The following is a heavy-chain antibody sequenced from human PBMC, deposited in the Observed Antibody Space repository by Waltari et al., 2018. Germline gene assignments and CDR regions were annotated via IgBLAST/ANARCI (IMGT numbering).Heavy chain of an antibody. V-gene: IGHV1-69*12. CDR2: SIPIFGTA. D-gene: IGHD6-6*01. CDR3: ARVRIARPENWYFDL. J-gene: IGHJ2*01. Sequence: QVQLVQSGAEVKKPGSSVKVSCKASGGTLRSYAISWVRQAPGQGLEWMGGSIPIFGTANYAQKFQGRVTITADESTSTAYMELSSLRSEDTAVYYCARVRIARPENWYFDLWGRGTLVTVSS. CDR1: GGTLRSYA.